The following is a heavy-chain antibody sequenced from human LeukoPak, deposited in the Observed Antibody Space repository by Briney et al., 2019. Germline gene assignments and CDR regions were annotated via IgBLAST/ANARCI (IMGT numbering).Heavy chain of an antibody. Sequence: PSGTLSLTCTVSGGSIGSHYWSWIRQPPGKGLEWIGYIFYVESTNYNPSLKSRVTISVYTSNTQCSLKLNAVTAEDPAVYYCATDYCDSRGEAFDIWGQGTMVTVSS. D-gene: IGHD2/OR15-2a*01. CDR3: ATDYCDSRGEAFDI. CDR1: GGSIGSHY. V-gene: IGHV4-59*11. J-gene: IGHJ3*02. CDR2: IFYVEST.